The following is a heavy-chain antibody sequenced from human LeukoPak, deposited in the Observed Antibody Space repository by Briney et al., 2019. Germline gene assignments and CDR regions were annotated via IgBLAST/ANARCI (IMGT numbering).Heavy chain of an antibody. CDR3: ARTVGYCSGGSCYTFDY. D-gene: IGHD2-15*01. V-gene: IGHV4-34*01. CDR2: INPSGST. Sequence: PSETLSLTCAVFGGSFSGYFWSWLRQPPGKGLEWIGEINPSGSTNYNPSLKSRVTISIDTSKNQFSLKLSSVTAADTAVYYCARTVGYCSGGSCYTFDYWGQGTLVTVSS. CDR1: GGSFSGYF. J-gene: IGHJ4*02.